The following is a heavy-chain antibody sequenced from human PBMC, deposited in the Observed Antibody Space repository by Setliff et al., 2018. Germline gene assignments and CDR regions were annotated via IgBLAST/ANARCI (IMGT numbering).Heavy chain of an antibody. Sequence: ASVKVSCKTSGYSFTVFGISWVRQAPGQGLEWMGWISPYYGSTNYAQKFQGRVTMTTDTSTSTAYMELTSLTSDDTALYYCVRGQGTTMATQYFDYWGQGTLVTVSS. CDR3: VRGQGTTMATQYFDY. V-gene: IGHV1-18*01. CDR2: ISPYYGST. D-gene: IGHD3-10*01. J-gene: IGHJ4*02. CDR1: GYSFTVFG.